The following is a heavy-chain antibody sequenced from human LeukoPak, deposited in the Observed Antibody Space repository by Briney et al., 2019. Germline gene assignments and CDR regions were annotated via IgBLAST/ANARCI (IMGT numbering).Heavy chain of an antibody. CDR3: AKGTWSYYFDY. CDR1: GFTFSSYS. CDR2: ISGSGGST. D-gene: IGHD6-13*01. Sequence: GGSLRLSCAASGFTFSSYSMNWVRQAPGKGLEWVSVISGSGGSTYYADSVKGRFTISRDNSKNTLYLQLNSLRAEDTAVYYCAKGTWSYYFDYWGQGTLVTVSS. V-gene: IGHV3-23*01. J-gene: IGHJ4*02.